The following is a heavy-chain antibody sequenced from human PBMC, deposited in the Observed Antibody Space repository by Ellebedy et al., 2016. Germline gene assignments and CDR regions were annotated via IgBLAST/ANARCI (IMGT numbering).Heavy chain of an antibody. V-gene: IGHV3-23*01. CDR2: ISGSGGST. D-gene: IGHD3-3*01. Sequence: GESLKISCAASGFTFSSYAMSWVRQAPGKGLEWVSAISGSGGSTYYADSVKGRFTISRDNSKNTLYLQMNSLRAEDTAVYYCAKAVRYYDFWSGRAFDYWGQGTLVTVSS. CDR3: AKAVRYYDFWSGRAFDY. J-gene: IGHJ4*02. CDR1: GFTFSSYA.